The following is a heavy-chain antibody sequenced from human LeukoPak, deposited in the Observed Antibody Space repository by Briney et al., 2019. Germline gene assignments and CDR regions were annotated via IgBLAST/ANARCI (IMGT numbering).Heavy chain of an antibody. J-gene: IGHJ4*02. Sequence: SETLSLSCTVSGGSINNYYWSFIRQPPRQGLEWIGYIYYNGNTNYNPSLKSRVTISVDTSKNQFSLNLSSVTAADTAMYYCTRQGSYFNYWGQGTLVTVSS. CDR3: TRQGSYFNY. V-gene: IGHV4-59*08. D-gene: IGHD3-10*01. CDR1: GGSINNYY. CDR2: IYYNGNT.